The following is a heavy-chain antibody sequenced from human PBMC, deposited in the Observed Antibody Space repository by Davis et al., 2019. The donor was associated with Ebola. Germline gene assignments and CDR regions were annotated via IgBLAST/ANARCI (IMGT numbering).Heavy chain of an antibody. CDR2: ISTYNGKT. D-gene: IGHD2-15*01. CDR3: ARGVDCSSGSCFGDWFDP. J-gene: IGHJ5*02. V-gene: IGHV1-18*01. Sequence: ASVKVSCKASGYTFTSYGISWVRQAPGQGLEWVGWISTYNGKTEYAQKVQGRITMTTDTSTSTVYMELSSLTSDDTAVYYCARGVDCSSGSCFGDWFDPWGQGTRVTVSS. CDR1: GYTFTSYG.